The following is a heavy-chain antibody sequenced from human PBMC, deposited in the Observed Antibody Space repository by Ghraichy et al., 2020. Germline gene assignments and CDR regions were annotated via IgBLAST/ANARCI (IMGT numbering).Heavy chain of an antibody. CDR3: TRDSLKVKTGRVIADGVIRPDYYYYNDMDV. V-gene: IGHV3-15*01. D-gene: IGHD2-21*01. CDR2: FRTKNNAGTA. J-gene: IGHJ6*02. Sequence: GGSLRLSCAASGFTISDAWMSWVRQAPGKGLEWIGRFRTKNNAGTADYAAPVKGRFVISRDDSTNTLYLQMTSLTTEDTAVYYCTRDSLKVKTGRVIADGVIRPDYYYYNDMDVWGQGTTVTVSS. CDR1: GFTISDAW.